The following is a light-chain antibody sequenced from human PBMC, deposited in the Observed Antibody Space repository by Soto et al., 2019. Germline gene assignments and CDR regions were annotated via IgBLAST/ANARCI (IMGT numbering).Light chain of an antibody. CDR1: QSVSSSC. Sequence: EIVLTQSPGTLSLSPGERATLSCRASQSVSSSCLAWYQQKPGQAPRLLIYGASSRATGIPVRFSGSGSGKDLTLTISRLEPEDFAVYYCQKASSSLYTFGQGTKLEIK. V-gene: IGKV3-20*01. CDR2: GAS. CDR3: QKASSSLYT. J-gene: IGKJ2*01.